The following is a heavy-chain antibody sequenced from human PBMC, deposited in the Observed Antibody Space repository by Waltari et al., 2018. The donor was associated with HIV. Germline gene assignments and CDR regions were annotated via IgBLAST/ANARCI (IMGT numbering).Heavy chain of an antibody. V-gene: IGHV3-21*01. Sequence: EVHLVESGGGLVKRGGSLRLSCAASGFSFSSYSMNWVRQAPGKGLEWVSSISSSSNFIYYADSVKGRFTISRDNAKNSLYLQMNSLRAEDTAVYYCARDGGSTPNRWFDPWGQGTLVTVSS. J-gene: IGHJ5*02. CDR2: ISSSSNFI. CDR3: ARDGGSTPNRWFDP. D-gene: IGHD1-26*01. CDR1: GFSFSSYS.